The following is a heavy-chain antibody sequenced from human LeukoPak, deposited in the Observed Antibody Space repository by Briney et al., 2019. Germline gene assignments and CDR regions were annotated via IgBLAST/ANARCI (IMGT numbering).Heavy chain of an antibody. Sequence: GGSLRLSCAASGVITSSYAMSWVRQAPGKGLEWVSAINGRGDNTYYADFVKGRFTISRDDSKSTVYLQMNSLRTEDTAVYYCAKDRVSPGFNWFDPWGQGTLVTVSS. D-gene: IGHD2/OR15-2a*01. CDR2: INGRGDNT. CDR3: AKDRVSPGFNWFDP. J-gene: IGHJ5*02. CDR1: GVITSSYA. V-gene: IGHV3-23*01.